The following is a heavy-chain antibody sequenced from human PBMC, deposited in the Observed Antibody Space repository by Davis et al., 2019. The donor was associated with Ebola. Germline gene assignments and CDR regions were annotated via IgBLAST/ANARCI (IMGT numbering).Heavy chain of an antibody. Sequence: GESLKISCQASGYSFTNYWISWVRQMPGEGLGWMGRIDPSTSYPNYSPSFRGHVTISADKSITTAYLQWDSLKASDTAIYFCARPGYCTSTSCSTYLDSWGQGTLVTVSS. CDR1: GYSFTNYW. V-gene: IGHV5-10-1*01. CDR3: ARPGYCTSTSCSTYLDS. CDR2: IDPSTSYP. J-gene: IGHJ4*02. D-gene: IGHD2-2*01.